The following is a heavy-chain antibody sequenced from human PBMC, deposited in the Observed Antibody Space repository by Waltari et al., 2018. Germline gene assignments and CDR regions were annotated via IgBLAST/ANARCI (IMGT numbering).Heavy chain of an antibody. CDR2: IYHSGST. V-gene: IGHV4-38-2*01. D-gene: IGHD6-19*01. J-gene: IGHJ4*02. Sequence: QVQLQESGPGLVKPSETLSLTCAVSGYSISSGYYWGWIRQPPGKGLEWIGSIYHSGSTYYNPSLKSRVTISVDTSKNQFSLKLSSVTAADTAVYYCAIPTEAEGGGRYFGYWGQGTLVTVSS. CDR1: GYSISSGYY. CDR3: AIPTEAEGGGRYFGY.